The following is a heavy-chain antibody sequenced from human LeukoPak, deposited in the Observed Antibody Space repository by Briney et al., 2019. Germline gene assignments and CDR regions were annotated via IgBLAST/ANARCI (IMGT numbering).Heavy chain of an antibody. Sequence: SETLSLTCTVSGGSISSSSYYWGWIRQPPGKGLEWIGSIYYSGSTYYNPSLKSRVTISVDTSKNQFSLKLSSVTAADTAVYYCARGNRIARQWLAYYYYYMDVWGKGTTVTVSS. CDR2: IYYSGST. CDR1: GGSISSSSYY. CDR3: ARGNRIARQWLAYYYYYMDV. J-gene: IGHJ6*03. V-gene: IGHV4-39*07. D-gene: IGHD6-19*01.